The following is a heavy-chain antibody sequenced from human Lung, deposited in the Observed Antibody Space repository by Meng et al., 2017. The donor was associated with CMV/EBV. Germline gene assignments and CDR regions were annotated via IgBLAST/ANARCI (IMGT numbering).Heavy chain of an antibody. Sequence: GESLKISCEASGFTFSSYWMTWVRQAPGKGLEWVANIKQDGSEKFYVDSVKGRFTISRDNAKRSLYLQMSSLRAEDTALYYCGRDGWLWAPRFDPWGTGNXV. CDR3: GRDGWLWAPRFDP. CDR2: IKQDGSEK. J-gene: IGHJ5*02. CDR1: GFTFSSYW. V-gene: IGHV3-7*01. D-gene: IGHD5-12*01.